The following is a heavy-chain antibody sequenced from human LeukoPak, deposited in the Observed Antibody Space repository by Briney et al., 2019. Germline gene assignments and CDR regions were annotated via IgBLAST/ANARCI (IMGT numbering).Heavy chain of an antibody. Sequence: ASVKVSCKASGYTFTGYYMHWVRQAPGQGLEWMGWINPNSGGTNYAQKFQGRVTMTRDTSISTAYMELGRLRSDDTAVYYCARGSSGSYYLFDYWGQGTLVTVSS. D-gene: IGHD1-26*01. CDR3: ARGSSGSYYLFDY. J-gene: IGHJ4*02. CDR1: GYTFTGYY. CDR2: INPNSGGT. V-gene: IGHV1-2*02.